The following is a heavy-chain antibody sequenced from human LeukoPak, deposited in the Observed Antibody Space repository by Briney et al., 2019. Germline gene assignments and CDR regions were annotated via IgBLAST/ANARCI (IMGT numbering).Heavy chain of an antibody. J-gene: IGHJ5*02. CDR2: VYYSGST. CDR3: ARLYHDSRGYYWFDP. V-gene: IGHV4-59*05. CDR1: GGSINNDY. D-gene: IGHD3-22*01. Sequence: SETLSLTCTVSGGSINNDYWSWIRQPPGRGLEWIGSVYYSGSTYSNPSLKSRVTVSVDTSKSQFSLKLTSVTAADTAVYYCARLYHDSRGYYWFDPWGQGTLVTVSS.